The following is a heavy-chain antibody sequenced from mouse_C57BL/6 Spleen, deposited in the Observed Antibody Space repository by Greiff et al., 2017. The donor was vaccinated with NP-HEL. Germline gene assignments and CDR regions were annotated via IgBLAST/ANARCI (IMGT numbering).Heavy chain of an antibody. J-gene: IGHJ4*01. D-gene: IGHD2-4*01. Sequence: QVQLQQSGAELVRPGASVTLSCKASGYTFTDYEMHWVKQTPVHGLEWIGAIDPETGGTAYNQKFKGKAILTADKSSSTAYMELRSLTSEDSAVYYCTRRAIYYDYDNYARDYWGQGTSVTASS. CDR1: GYTFTDYE. CDR2: IDPETGGT. CDR3: TRRAIYYDYDNYARDY. V-gene: IGHV1-15*01.